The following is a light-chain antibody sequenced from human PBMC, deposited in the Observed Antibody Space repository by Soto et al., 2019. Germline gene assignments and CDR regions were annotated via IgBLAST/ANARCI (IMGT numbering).Light chain of an antibody. CDR1: QSVSSSY. CDR2: GAS. V-gene: IGKV3-20*01. Sequence: EIVLTQSPGTLSLSPGERATLSCRASQSVSSSYLAWYQQKPGQAPRHLIYGASSRATGIPDMFSGSGSGTDFTLTISRLEPEDFEVYYCQQYGSSPVTFGQGTKVEIK. J-gene: IGKJ1*01. CDR3: QQYGSSPVT.